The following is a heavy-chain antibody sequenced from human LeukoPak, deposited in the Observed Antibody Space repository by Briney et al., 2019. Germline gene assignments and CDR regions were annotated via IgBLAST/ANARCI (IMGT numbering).Heavy chain of an antibody. Sequence: SGTLSLTCTVSGGSISSYFWSWIRQPPGKGLEWIGYVYYSGSTNYNPSLKSRVTILVDTSKNQFSLKLTSVTAADTAIYYCARDLVLSWFDLWGQGIPVTVSS. CDR3: ARDLVLSWFDL. CDR2: VYYSGST. V-gene: IGHV4-59*01. CDR1: GGSISSYF. D-gene: IGHD3-16*02. J-gene: IGHJ5*02.